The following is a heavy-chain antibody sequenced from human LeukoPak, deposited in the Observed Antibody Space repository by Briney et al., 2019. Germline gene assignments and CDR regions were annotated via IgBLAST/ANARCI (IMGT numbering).Heavy chain of an antibody. D-gene: IGHD6-19*01. CDR1: GYTLTELS. V-gene: IGHV1-24*01. Sequence: ASVKVSCKVSGYTLTELSMHWVRQAPGKGLEWMGGFDPEDGETIYAQKFQGRVTMTEDTSTDTAYMELSSLRSEDTAVYYCATDPRTGYSSGWYPPRDWGQGTLVTVSS. CDR3: ATDPRTGYSSGWYPPRD. J-gene: IGHJ4*02. CDR2: FDPEDGET.